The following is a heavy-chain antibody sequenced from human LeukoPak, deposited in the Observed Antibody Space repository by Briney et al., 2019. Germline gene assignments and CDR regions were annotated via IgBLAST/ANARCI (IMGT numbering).Heavy chain of an antibody. CDR1: GFTFSSYN. CDR3: ARDFPAPGKFDY. Sequence: GGSLRLSCVASGFTFSSYNMNWVRQAPGKGLEWVSSISSSSSYIYYADSVKGRFTISRDDAKNSLYLQMNSLRAEDTAMYYCARDFPAPGKFDYWGQGTLVTVSS. J-gene: IGHJ4*02. D-gene: IGHD2-15*01. V-gene: IGHV3-21*01. CDR2: ISSSSSYI.